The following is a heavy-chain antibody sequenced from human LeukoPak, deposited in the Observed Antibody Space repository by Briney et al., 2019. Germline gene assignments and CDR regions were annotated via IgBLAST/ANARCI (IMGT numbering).Heavy chain of an antibody. J-gene: IGHJ4*02. CDR3: ARQVPYTSRPDY. CDR2: IYYSGST. CDR1: GDSINIYY. Sequence: SETLSLTCTVSGDSINIYYWTWIRQPPGKGLEWIGYIYYSGSTNYNPSLKSRVAISVDTSKNQFSLKLDSVTAADTAVYYCARQVPYTSRPDYWGQGTLVTVSS. D-gene: IGHD2-2*01. V-gene: IGHV4-59*08.